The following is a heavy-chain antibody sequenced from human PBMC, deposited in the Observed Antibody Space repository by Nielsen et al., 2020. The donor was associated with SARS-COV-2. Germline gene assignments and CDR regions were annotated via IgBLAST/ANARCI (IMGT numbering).Heavy chain of an antibody. D-gene: IGHD3-10*01. V-gene: IGHV1-46*01. CDR1: GYTFTSYY. Sequence: ASVKVSCKASGYTFTSYYMHWVRQAPGQGLEWMGIINPSGGSTSYAQKFQGRVTMTTDTSTSTAYMELRSLRSDDTAVYYCAREVGDTMVRGVPDVWGQGTTVTVSS. CDR3: AREVGDTMVRGVPDV. J-gene: IGHJ6*02. CDR2: INPSGGST.